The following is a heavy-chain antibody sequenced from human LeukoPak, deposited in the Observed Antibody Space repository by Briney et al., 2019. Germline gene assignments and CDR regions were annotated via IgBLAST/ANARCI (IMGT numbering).Heavy chain of an antibody. D-gene: IGHD1-14*01. CDR3: ASTTERYWFDP. CDR2: IIPILGIA. CDR1: GGTFSSYA. V-gene: IGHV1-69*04. J-gene: IGHJ5*02. Sequence: SVKVSCKTSGGTFSSYAISWVRQPPGQGLEWMGRIIPILGIANYAQKFQGRVTITADKSTSTAYMELSSLRSEDTAVYYCASTTERYWFDPWGQGTLVTVSS.